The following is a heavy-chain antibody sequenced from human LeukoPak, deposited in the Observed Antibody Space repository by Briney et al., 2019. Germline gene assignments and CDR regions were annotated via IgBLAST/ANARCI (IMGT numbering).Heavy chain of an antibody. CDR1: GFSLSTDGVD. CDR3: AHRQVAAAGIDYFNY. J-gene: IGHJ4*02. D-gene: IGHD6-13*01. V-gene: IGHV2-5*05. CDR2: IYWDDDK. Sequence: SGPTLAKPTQTLTLTCTFSGFSLSTDGVDVGWIRQPPGKALEWLALIYWDDDKRYGPSLKSRLTITKDTSKNQVVLTMTNMDPVDTATYYCAHRQVAAAGIDYFNYWGQGTLVTVSS.